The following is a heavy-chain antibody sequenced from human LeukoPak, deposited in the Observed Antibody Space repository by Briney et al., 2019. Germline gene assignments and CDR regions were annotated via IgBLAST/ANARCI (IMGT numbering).Heavy chain of an antibody. J-gene: IGHJ4*02. CDR3: AKRVDGSGNYYMDY. D-gene: IGHD3-10*01. CDR2: IGGSGANT. V-gene: IGHV3-23*01. Sequence: PGGSLRLSCAASGFTFSSYTMNWVRQAPGKGLEWASAIGGSGANTYYADSVKGRFTISRDNSKNTLYLQMNSLRAEDTAAYYCAKRVDGSGNYYMDYRGQGTLVTVSS. CDR1: GFTFSSYT.